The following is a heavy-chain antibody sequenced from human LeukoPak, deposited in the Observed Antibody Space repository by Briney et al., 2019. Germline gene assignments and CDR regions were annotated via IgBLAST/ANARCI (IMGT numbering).Heavy chain of an antibody. Sequence: GGSLRLSCAASGFTFSNYWMRWVRQAPGKGLVWVSRINSDGSSTRYADSVKGRFTISRDNAKNTLYLQINSLRAEDTAVYYCARGSYSSGWDPWGQGTLVTVSS. CDR3: ARGSYSSGWDP. D-gene: IGHD6-19*01. J-gene: IGHJ5*02. CDR1: GFTFSNYW. V-gene: IGHV3-74*01. CDR2: INSDGSST.